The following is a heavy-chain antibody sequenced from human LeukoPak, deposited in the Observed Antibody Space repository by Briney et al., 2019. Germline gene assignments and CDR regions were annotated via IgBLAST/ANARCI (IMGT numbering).Heavy chain of an antibody. CDR2: IYYNGAT. CDR1: GGSISTYY. Sequence: SETLSLTCAVSGGSISTYYWSWIRQPPGKGLEWIGYIYYNGATDYNPSLKSRVTISVDTSKNEFSLKLSSVTAADTALYYCARRTVTNGWFRIDYWGQGSLVIVSS. D-gene: IGHD6-19*01. V-gene: IGHV4-59*08. CDR3: ARRTVTNGWFRIDY. J-gene: IGHJ4*02.